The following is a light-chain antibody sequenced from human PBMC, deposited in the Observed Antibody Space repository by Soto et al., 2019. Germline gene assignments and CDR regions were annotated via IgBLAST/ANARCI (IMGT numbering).Light chain of an antibody. V-gene: IGKV1-5*01. Sequence: DVQMTQSPYTLSASGGEKVTLTCRASQSISRWLAWYHQKPGQDPKLLIYDTSSLVTGVPTRFRGSGSGTEFTITITSLQADDFATYCCQHYNNYFWTFGQGTKLEIK. CDR3: QHYNNYFWT. J-gene: IGKJ1*01. CDR2: DTS. CDR1: QSISRW.